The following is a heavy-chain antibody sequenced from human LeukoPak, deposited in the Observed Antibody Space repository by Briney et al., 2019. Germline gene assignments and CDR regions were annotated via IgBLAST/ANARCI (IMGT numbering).Heavy chain of an antibody. J-gene: IGHJ4*02. CDR1: GFTLSSYA. V-gene: IGHV3-23*01. CDR3: TKRRGDSNVSDY. Sequence: PGGSLRLSCAASGFTLSSYAMNWVRQAPGKGLEWVSSISGSGGSSYYVDSVKGRFTISRDNSKSTVYLQMNSLRAEDTAVYYCTKRRGDSNVSDYWGQGTLVTVSS. D-gene: IGHD4-11*01. CDR2: ISGSGGSS.